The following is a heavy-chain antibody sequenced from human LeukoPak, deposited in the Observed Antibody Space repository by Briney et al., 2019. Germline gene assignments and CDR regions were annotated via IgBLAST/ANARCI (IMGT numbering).Heavy chain of an antibody. D-gene: IGHD3-10*01. V-gene: IGHV3-15*01. CDR2: IKSKSDGGTT. CDR1: GSTFTNAW. J-gene: IGHJ3*01. CDR3: AHGLWHYDAFDV. Sequence: GGSLRLSCAASGSTFTNAWMNWVRQAPGKGLEGVGRIKSKSDGGTTDYAAPVKGRFTISRHDPKITLYLQMNSLKTEDTAVYYCAHGLWHYDAFDVWGQGTLVTVSS.